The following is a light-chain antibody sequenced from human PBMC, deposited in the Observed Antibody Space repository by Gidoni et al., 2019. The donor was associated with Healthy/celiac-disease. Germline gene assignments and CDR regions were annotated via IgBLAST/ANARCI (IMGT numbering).Light chain of an antibody. J-gene: IGKJ2*01. V-gene: IGKV3-11*01. CDR1: QSVSNY. Sequence: IVLTQSPAPLSLSPGERATLSCRASQSVSNYLAWYQQKPGQAPRLLIYDASNRATGIPARFRGSGSGTDFTLTISSLELEDFAVYYCQQRSNWPPEYTFGQGTKLEIK. CDR2: DAS. CDR3: QQRSNWPPEYT.